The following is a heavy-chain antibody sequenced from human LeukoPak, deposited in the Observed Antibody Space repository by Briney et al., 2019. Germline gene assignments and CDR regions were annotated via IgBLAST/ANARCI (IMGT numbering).Heavy chain of an antibody. CDR1: GFTFSSHA. Sequence: PGGSLRLSCAASGFTFSSHAMNWVRQAPGKGLEWVSVISGSGGTTYYADSVKGRFTISRDNSKNMLYLQMNSLRAEDTAVYYCAKRVGGVNNFDYWGQGTLVTVSS. CDR2: ISGSGGTT. D-gene: IGHD3-16*01. J-gene: IGHJ4*02. CDR3: AKRVGGVNNFDY. V-gene: IGHV3-23*01.